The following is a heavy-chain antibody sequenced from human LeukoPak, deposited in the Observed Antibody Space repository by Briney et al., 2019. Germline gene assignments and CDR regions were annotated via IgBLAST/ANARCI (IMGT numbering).Heavy chain of an antibody. CDR1: GFTFSTYG. D-gene: IGHD2-2*01. Sequence: GGSLRLSCAASGFTFSTYGMHWVRQAPGKGLEWVAFIDYGGSYKYYADSAKGRFTISIDNSRNTLYLQMNSLRVEDTAVYYCARTILPALDYWGQGTLVTVSS. J-gene: IGHJ4*02. CDR3: ARTILPALDY. CDR2: IDYGGSYK. V-gene: IGHV3-30*19.